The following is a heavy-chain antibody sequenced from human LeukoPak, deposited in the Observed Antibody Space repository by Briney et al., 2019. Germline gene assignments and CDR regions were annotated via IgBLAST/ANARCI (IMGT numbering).Heavy chain of an antibody. Sequence: SETLSLTCTVSGGSVSSRSYSWGWIRQPPGKGLERIGSIYYSGSTYYNPSLKSRVTISVDTSKNQFSLKLSSVTAADTAVYYCARLDSSGYYTLDVWGQGTTVTVSS. V-gene: IGHV4-39*01. J-gene: IGHJ6*02. CDR2: IYYSGST. CDR1: GGSVSSRSYS. D-gene: IGHD3-22*01. CDR3: ARLDSSGYYTLDV.